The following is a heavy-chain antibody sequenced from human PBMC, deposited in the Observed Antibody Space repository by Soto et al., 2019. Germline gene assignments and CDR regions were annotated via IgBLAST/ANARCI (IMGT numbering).Heavy chain of an antibody. V-gene: IGHV1-2*04. CDR1: GYTFTGYY. D-gene: IGHD3-10*01. CDR2: INPNSGGT. J-gene: IGHJ6*02. Sequence: ASVKVSCKASGYTFTGYYMHWVRQAPGQGLEWMGWINPNSGGTNYAQKFQGWVTMTRDTSISTAYMELSRLRSDDTAVYYCARDARVYGSEQYYYYYGMDVWGQGTTVTVSS. CDR3: ARDARVYGSEQYYYYYGMDV.